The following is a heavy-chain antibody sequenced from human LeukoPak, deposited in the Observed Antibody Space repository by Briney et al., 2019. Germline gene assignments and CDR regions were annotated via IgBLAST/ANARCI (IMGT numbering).Heavy chain of an antibody. CDR2: FHFSGST. V-gene: IGHV4-39*01. J-gene: IGHJ4*02. CDR3: ARPFQDYDKGTFFYFFDF. CDR1: GASVTMGSYY. Sequence: SETLSLTCSVSGASVTMGSYYWAWIRQPPGKGLEWIGTFHFSGSTYYNPSLKSRVTISVDTSRNSVSLMLRSVTAADTAVYFCARPFQDYDKGTFFYFFDFWGQGILVTVSS. D-gene: IGHD3-22*01.